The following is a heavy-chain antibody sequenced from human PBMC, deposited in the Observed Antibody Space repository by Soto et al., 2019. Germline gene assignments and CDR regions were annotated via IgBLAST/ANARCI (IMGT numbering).Heavy chain of an antibody. CDR3: AKDISIKPLLSPVYSSSGDYCDY. CDR1: GFTFSSYA. J-gene: IGHJ4*02. CDR2: ISGSGGST. Sequence: EVQLLESGGGLVQPGGSLRLSCAASGFTFSSYAMSWVRQAPGKGLEWVSAISGSGGSTYYADSVKGRFTISRDNSKNTLYLQRNSLRAEDTAVYYCAKDISIKPLLSPVYSSSGDYCDYWGQGTLVTVSS. V-gene: IGHV3-23*01. D-gene: IGHD6-13*01.